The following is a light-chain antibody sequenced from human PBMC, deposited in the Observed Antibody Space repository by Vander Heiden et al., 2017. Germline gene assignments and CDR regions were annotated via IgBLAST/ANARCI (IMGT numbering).Light chain of an antibody. CDR1: SSDVGGYNH. CDR2: EVN. J-gene: IGLJ3*02. CDR3: NSHTSGGSFWV. V-gene: IGLV2-14*03. Sequence: QSALTQPVSVSGSPGQSITISCTGSSSDVGGYNHVSWYQQHPGKVPKLIIFEVNNRPSGVSNRFSGSKSGNTASLTISGLQTEDEAHYYCNSHTSGGSFWVFGGGTKLTFL.